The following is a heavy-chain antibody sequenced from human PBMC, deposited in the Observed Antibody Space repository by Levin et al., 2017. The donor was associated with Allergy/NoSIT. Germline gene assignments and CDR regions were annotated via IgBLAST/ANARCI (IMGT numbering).Heavy chain of an antibody. CDR2: ISSSSSYI. Sequence: GGSLRLSCAASGFTFSSYSMNWVRQAPGKGLEWVSSISSSSSYIYYADSVKGRFTISRDNAKNSLYLQMNSLRAEDTAVYYCARVEDYDILTGYYSDYWGQGTLVTVSS. J-gene: IGHJ4*02. CDR3: ARVEDYDILTGYYSDY. V-gene: IGHV3-21*01. CDR1: GFTFSSYS. D-gene: IGHD3-9*01.